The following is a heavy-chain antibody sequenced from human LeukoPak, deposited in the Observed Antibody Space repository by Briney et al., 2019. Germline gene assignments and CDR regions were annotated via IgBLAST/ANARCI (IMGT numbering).Heavy chain of an antibody. V-gene: IGHV3-66*01. CDR3: ARGDGYNFFDC. J-gene: IGHJ4*02. CDR1: GFTVRSNY. Sequence: GGSLRLSCAGSGFTVRSNYMNWVRQAPGKGLEWVSVIYRVGSTYYADSVKGRFTISRDNSKNTLYLQMNSLRAEDTAMYYCARGDGYNFFDCWGQGVLVTVSS. D-gene: IGHD5-24*01. CDR2: IYRVGST.